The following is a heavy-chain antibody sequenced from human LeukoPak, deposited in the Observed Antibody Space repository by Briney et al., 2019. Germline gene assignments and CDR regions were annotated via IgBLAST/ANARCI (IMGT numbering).Heavy chain of an antibody. CDR3: ARDRYGATPDAFDI. CDR2: ISYDGSKK. V-gene: IGHV3-33*01. CDR1: GFTFSSYG. Sequence: GGSLRLSCVASGFTFSSYGMHWVRQAPGKGLEWVAVISYDGSKKYYADFVKGRFTISRDNSKNTLHLQMNSLRAEDTALYYCARDRYGATPDAFDIWGQGTMVT. D-gene: IGHD4-17*01. J-gene: IGHJ3*02.